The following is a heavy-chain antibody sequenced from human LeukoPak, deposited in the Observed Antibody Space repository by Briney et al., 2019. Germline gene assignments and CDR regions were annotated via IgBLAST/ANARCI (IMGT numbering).Heavy chain of an antibody. V-gene: IGHV3-30*02. D-gene: IGHD3-10*01. CDR3: AKGSNLDERYFQH. J-gene: IGHJ1*01. CDR2: IRFDGSKK. CDR1: GFIFSSYA. Sequence: GGSLRLSCAASGFIFSSYAMHWVRQAPGKGLEWVAFIRFDGSKKDYLDTGKGRLSISRDNSKNTLYLQMNSLKAEDTAVYYCAKGSNLDERYFQHWGQGTLVTVSS.